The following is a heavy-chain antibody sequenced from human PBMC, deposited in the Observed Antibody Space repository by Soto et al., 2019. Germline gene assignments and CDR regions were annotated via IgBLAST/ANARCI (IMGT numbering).Heavy chain of an antibody. CDR1: GGTFSSYA. J-gene: IGHJ3*02. V-gene: IGHV1-69*01. Sequence: QVQLVQSGAEVKKPGSSVKVSCKASGGTFSSYAISWVRQAPGQGLEWMGGIIPIFGTANYAQKFQGRVTITADESTNTDYMELSSLRSDDTAVYYFERDTSFVAGAFDIWGQGTIVTVSS. CDR2: IIPIFGTA. D-gene: IGHD2-21*01. CDR3: ERDTSFVAGAFDI.